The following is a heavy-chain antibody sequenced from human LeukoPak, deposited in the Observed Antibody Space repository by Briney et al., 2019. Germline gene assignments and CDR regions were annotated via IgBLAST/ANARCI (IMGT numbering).Heavy chain of an antibody. D-gene: IGHD5-18*01. J-gene: IGHJ4*02. V-gene: IGHV1-8*01. Sequence: ASVKVSCKASGYTFTSYDINWVRQATGQGLEWMGWMNPNSGNTGYAQKFQGRVTMTRNTSISTAYMELSSLRSEDTAVYYCATHRRSYGGLGYWGQGTLVTGSS. CDR1: GYTFTSYD. CDR3: ATHRRSYGGLGY. CDR2: MNPNSGNT.